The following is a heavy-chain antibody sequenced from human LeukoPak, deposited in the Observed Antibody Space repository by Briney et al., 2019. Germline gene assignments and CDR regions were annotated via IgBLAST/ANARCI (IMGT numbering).Heavy chain of an antibody. CDR2: IIGIGGST. V-gene: IGHV3-23*01. CDR3: ARDRQRGYSYGSRFYFDY. CDR1: GFTFRSYG. D-gene: IGHD5-18*01. J-gene: IGHJ4*02. Sequence: GGSLRLSCADSGFTFRSYGMRWVRQAPGKGLEWVSAIIGIGGSTYSAESVKGGFTISTDNSKNSLYLQMNSLRAEDTAVYYCARDRQRGYSYGSRFYFDYWGQGTLVTVSS.